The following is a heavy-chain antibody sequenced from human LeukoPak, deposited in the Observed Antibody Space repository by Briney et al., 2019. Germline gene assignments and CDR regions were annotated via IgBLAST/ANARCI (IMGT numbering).Heavy chain of an antibody. CDR3: ARAFRSYYLKLHLDY. D-gene: IGHD3-10*01. Sequence: GASVKVSCKASGYTFTSYGISWVRQAPGQGLEYMGWISAYNGHTNYAQKFQGRVSMTTDTSTSTAYMELRSLRSDDTAVYYCARAFRSYYLKLHLDYWGQGTLVTVSS. CDR2: ISAYNGHT. J-gene: IGHJ4*02. CDR1: GYTFTSYG. V-gene: IGHV1-18*01.